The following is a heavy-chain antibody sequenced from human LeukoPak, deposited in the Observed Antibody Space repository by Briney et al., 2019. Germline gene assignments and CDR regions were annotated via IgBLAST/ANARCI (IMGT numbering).Heavy chain of an antibody. V-gene: IGHV7-4-1*02. CDR1: GYTFISYA. D-gene: IGHD3-3*01. CDR2: IDTNTGNP. Sequence: ASVKVSCKASGYTFISYAMNWVRQAPGQGLEWMGWIDTNTGNPTYAQGFTGRFVFSLDTSVTTVYLQISSLKAEDTAVYFCAREDFWSGYSVGYWGQGTLDTVSS. J-gene: IGHJ4*02. CDR3: AREDFWSGYSVGY.